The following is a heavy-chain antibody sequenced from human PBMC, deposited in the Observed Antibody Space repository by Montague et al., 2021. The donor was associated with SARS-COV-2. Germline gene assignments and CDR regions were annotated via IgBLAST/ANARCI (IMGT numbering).Heavy chain of an antibody. CDR1: GGSITGFS. CDR2: VTTSGTT. CDR3: ARTPTRPLSLDS. Sequence: SETLSLTCAVSGGSITGFSWNWVRQPPRTGLERICRVTTSGTTNSSPSLRSRVTMSVDTSKNQFSLNLNSVTAADTAIYYCARTPTRPLSLDSWGQGTLVTVSS. D-gene: IGHD6-6*01. J-gene: IGHJ4*02. V-gene: IGHV4-4*07.